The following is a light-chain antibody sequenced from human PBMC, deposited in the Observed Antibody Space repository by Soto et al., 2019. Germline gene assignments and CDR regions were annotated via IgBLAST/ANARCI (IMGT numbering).Light chain of an antibody. V-gene: IGKV3-11*01. CDR1: QSVFSS. CDR3: KQRSNWPLT. CDR2: DAS. J-gene: IGKJ4*01. Sequence: EIVLTQSPVTLSLSPGERATLSCRASQSVFSSLAWYQQKPGQAPRLLIYDASTRATAIPARFRGSGSGTDFTITISRLEPEDFEVYFCKQRSNWPLTFGGGTKVEIK.